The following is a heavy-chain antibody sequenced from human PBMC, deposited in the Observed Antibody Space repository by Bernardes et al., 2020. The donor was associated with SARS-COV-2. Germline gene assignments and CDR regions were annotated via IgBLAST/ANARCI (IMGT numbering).Heavy chain of an antibody. V-gene: IGHV1-2*02. J-gene: IGHJ3*02. Sequence: ASVKVSCKASGYSFTAYFLHWVRQTPGQGLEWMGWINPKSGGTNFAQNFQGRVALTRDTPISTVYVEMSSLRSDDTAVYYCARGRRLLWFGEFFDAFDMWGQGTMVTVSS. CDR3: ARGRRLLWFGEFFDAFDM. D-gene: IGHD3-10*01. CDR2: INPKSGGT. CDR1: GYSFTAYF.